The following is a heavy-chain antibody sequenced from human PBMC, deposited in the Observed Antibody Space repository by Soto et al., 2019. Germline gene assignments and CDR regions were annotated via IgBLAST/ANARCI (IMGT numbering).Heavy chain of an antibody. CDR3: ARRNNSGPIDY. V-gene: IGHV1-3*01. CDR1: THA. Sequence: THAIHWVRQAPGQRFEWMGWINAGNGNTKYSQRFQDRVTITRDTSASTAYMELSSLTSEDRAVYYCARRNNSGPIDYWGQGTLVTVSS. D-gene: IGHD5-12*01. J-gene: IGHJ4*02. CDR2: INAGNGNT.